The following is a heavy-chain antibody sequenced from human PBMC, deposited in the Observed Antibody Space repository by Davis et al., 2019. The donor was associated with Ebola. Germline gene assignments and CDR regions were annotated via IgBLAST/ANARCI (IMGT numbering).Heavy chain of an antibody. J-gene: IGHJ4*02. Sequence: GGSLRLSCAASGFTFRSYWMSWVRQAPGKGLEWVANIKQDGSEKYYVDSVKGRFTISRDNAKNSLYLQMNSLRAEDTAVYYCAIWRYDFWSGYYVYWGQGTLVTVSS. CDR1: GFTFRSYW. CDR3: AIWRYDFWSGYYVY. D-gene: IGHD3-3*01. CDR2: IKQDGSEK. V-gene: IGHV3-7*01.